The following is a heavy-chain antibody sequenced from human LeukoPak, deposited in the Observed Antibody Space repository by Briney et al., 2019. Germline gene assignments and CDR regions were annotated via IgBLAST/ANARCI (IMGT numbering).Heavy chain of an antibody. CDR2: ISSNGGST. Sequence: GGSLRLSCAASGFTFSSYAMHWVRQAPGKGLEYVSAISSNGGSTYYANSVKGRFTISRDNSKNTLHLQMGSLRAEDMAVYYCAGDYRYCSSTSCYVGTMDVWGKGTTVTVSS. J-gene: IGHJ6*03. CDR3: AGDYRYCSSTSCYVGTMDV. D-gene: IGHD2-2*01. V-gene: IGHV3-64*01. CDR1: GFTFSSYA.